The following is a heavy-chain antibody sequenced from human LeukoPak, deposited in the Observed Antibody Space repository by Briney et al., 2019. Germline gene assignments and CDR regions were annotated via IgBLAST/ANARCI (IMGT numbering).Heavy chain of an antibody. D-gene: IGHD4-17*01. CDR1: GFTFSSYG. V-gene: IGHV3-30*18. J-gene: IGHJ4*02. CDR2: ISYDGSNK. CDR3: AKPHYEYYFDY. Sequence: PRRSLRLSCAASGFTFSSYGMHWVRQAPGKGLEWVAVISYDGSNKYYADSVKGRFTISRDNSKNTLYLQMNSLRAEDTAVYYCAKPHYEYYFDYWGQGTLVTVSS.